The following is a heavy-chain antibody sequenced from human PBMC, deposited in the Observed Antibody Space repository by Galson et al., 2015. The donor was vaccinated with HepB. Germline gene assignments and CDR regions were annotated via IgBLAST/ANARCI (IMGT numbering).Heavy chain of an antibody. V-gene: IGHV4-34*01. D-gene: IGHD3-16*01. CDR2: INYSGVT. Sequence: SETLSLTCAVYGGSFSGHYWSWIRQPPGKGLEWIGEINYSGVTNYNPSLKSRVLISVDTSKTQFSLKVTSVTAADTAVYYCARESMWGRASRPSSWFDPWGQGSLVTVSS. CDR3: ARESMWGRASRPSSWFDP. J-gene: IGHJ5*02. CDR1: GGSFSGHY.